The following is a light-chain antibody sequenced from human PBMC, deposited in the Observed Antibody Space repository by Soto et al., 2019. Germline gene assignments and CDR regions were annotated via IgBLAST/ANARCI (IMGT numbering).Light chain of an antibody. J-gene: IGKJ1*01. CDR1: QSVNSSY. Sequence: EIVMTQSPATLSVSPGERATLSCRASQSVNSSYLAWYQQKPGQAPRLLIYGASSRATGIPDRFSGSGSGTDFTLTISRLEPEDFALYYCQQYGSSPRTFGQGTKVDIK. CDR2: GAS. CDR3: QQYGSSPRT. V-gene: IGKV3-20*01.